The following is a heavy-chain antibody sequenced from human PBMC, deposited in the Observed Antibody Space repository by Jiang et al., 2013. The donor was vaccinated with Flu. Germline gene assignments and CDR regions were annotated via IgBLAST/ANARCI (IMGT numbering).Heavy chain of an antibody. V-gene: IGHV4-39*07. CDR3: ARTLGQQLPHFDC. CDR1: GGSISSSTFY. CDR2: IFYSGHT. Sequence: GPGLVKASETLSLTCTVSGGSISSSTFYWGWIRQPPGKGLEWIGSIFYSGHTFYNPSLENRVTLSTDTSQNHFSLKLASVTAADTAVYYCARTLGQQLPHFDCWGQGILVTVSS. J-gene: IGHJ4*02. D-gene: IGHD6-13*01.